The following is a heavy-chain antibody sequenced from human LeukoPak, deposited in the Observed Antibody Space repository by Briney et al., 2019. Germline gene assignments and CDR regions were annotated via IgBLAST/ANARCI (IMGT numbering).Heavy chain of an antibody. CDR1: GFTFSNYW. J-gene: IGHJ4*02. D-gene: IGHD2-15*01. CDR3: ARSGGAYKPFDL. CDR2: ISDKGGIT. V-gene: IGHV3-48*04. Sequence: GGSLRLSCAASGFTFSNYWMSWVRQAPGKGPEWVSHISDKGGITYADSVNGRFTISRDNAKNSLYLRMTSLRAEDTAVYYCARSGGAYKPFDLWGQGTLVTVSS.